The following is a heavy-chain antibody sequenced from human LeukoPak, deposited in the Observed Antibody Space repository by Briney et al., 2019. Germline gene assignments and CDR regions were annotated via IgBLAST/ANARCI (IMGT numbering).Heavy chain of an antibody. D-gene: IGHD6-19*01. CDR1: GGSISTYY. J-gene: IGHJ4*02. CDR2: VYYSGAT. V-gene: IGHV4-59*08. CDR3: ARRVAVTGIYCFDL. Sequence: SETLSLTCTVSGGSISTYYWSWIRQPPGKGLEWIGHVYYSGATNYNPSLRGRVTISLEASKNQFSLRLSSVTAADTAVYYCARRVAVTGIYCFDLWGQGTPVTVSS.